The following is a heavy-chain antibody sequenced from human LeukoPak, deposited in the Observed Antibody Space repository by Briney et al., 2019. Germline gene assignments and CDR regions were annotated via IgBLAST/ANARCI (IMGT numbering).Heavy chain of an antibody. CDR3: ARDGGYSYGEDFDY. V-gene: IGHV1-69*01. Sequence: ASVRVSCKASGGTFSSYAISWVRQAPGQGLEWMGGIIPIFGTANYAQKFQGRVTITADESTSTAYMELSSLRSEDTAVYYCARDGGYSYGEDFDYWGQGTLVTVSS. CDR1: GGTFSSYA. J-gene: IGHJ4*02. D-gene: IGHD5-18*01. CDR2: IIPIFGTA.